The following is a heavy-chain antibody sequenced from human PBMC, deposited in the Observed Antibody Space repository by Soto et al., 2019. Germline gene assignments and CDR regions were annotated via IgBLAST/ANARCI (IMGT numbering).Heavy chain of an antibody. J-gene: IGHJ4*02. CDR3: ARVVYGVFDN. CDR2: IYYNGTT. V-gene: IGHV4-39*01. D-gene: IGHD2-8*02. CDR1: GGSIRSPNFS. Sequence: SETLSLTCTVIGGSIRSPNFSWSWIRQHPGKGPEWIGNIYYNGTTTYSPSLESRMTINPDTSRNQFSLQLNSLTPEDTAVYYCARVVYGVFDNWGQGTLVTVSS.